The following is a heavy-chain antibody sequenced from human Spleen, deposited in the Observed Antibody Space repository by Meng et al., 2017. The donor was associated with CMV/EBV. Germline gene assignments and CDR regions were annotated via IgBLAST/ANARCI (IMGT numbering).Heavy chain of an antibody. CDR2: IIPIFGSA. CDR1: GDTFSSYV. V-gene: IGHV1-69*05. D-gene: IGHD4/OR15-4a*01. J-gene: IGHJ2*01. CDR3: ARDMVGYFDL. Sequence: KLSCKASGDTFSSYVISWVRQAPGQGLEWMGGIIPIFGSANYAQKFQGRVTITTDESTSTAYMELSSLRSEDTAVYYCARDMVGYFDLWGRGTLVTVSS.